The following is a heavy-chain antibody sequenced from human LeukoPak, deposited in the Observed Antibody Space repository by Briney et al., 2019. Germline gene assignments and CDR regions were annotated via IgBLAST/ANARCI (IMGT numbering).Heavy chain of an antibody. J-gene: IGHJ6*03. V-gene: IGHV4-4*07. CDR3: AREEQLVRGSYHYYYYMDV. CDR1: GGSISSYY. Sequence: MPSETLSLTRTVSGGSISSYYWSWIRQPAGKGLEWIGRIYTSGSTNYNPSLKSRVTMSVDTSKNQFSLKLSSVTAADTAVYYCAREEQLVRGSYHYYYYMDVWGKGTTVTVSS. D-gene: IGHD6-13*01. CDR2: IYTSGST.